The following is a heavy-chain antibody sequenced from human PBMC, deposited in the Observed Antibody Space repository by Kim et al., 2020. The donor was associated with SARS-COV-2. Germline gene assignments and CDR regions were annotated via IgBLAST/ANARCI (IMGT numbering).Heavy chain of an antibody. Sequence: GGSLRLSCAASGFTFSNFAMSWVRQAPGRGLEWVSTISGGGVSTYYADSVKGRFTISRDNCKNTQYLQMNSLRAEDKAVYYCTKLAGGRYFDYWGQGTLVTVSS. CDR1: GFTFSNFA. D-gene: IGHD1-26*01. V-gene: IGHV3-23*01. CDR3: TKLAGGRYFDY. CDR2: ISGGGVST. J-gene: IGHJ4*02.